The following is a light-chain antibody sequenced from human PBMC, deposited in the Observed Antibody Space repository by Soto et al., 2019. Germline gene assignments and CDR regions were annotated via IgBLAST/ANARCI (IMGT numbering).Light chain of an antibody. CDR1: QSVSSSY. V-gene: IGKV3-20*01. CDR2: GAS. J-gene: IGKJ5*01. Sequence: IVLTQSPGTLSLSPGERATLSCRASQSVSSSYLAWYQQKPGQAPRLLIYGASSRATGIPDRFSGSGSGTDFTLTISRLEPEDFAVYYCPQYGSSPPITFGQGTRLEIK. CDR3: PQYGSSPPIT.